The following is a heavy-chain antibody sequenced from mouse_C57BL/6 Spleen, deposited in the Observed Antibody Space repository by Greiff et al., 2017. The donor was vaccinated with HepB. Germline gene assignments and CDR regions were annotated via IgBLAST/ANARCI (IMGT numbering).Heavy chain of an antibody. D-gene: IGHD2-5*01. CDR2: IFPGSGST. Sequence: QVQLKESGPELVKPGASVKISCKASGYTFTDYYINWVKQRPGQGLEWIGWIFPGSGSTYYNEKFKGKATLTVDKSSSTAYMLLSSLTSEDSAVYFCARSGYSNYNGYWGQGTTLTVSS. CDR1: GYTFTDYY. J-gene: IGHJ2*01. V-gene: IGHV1-75*01. CDR3: ARSGYSNYNGY.